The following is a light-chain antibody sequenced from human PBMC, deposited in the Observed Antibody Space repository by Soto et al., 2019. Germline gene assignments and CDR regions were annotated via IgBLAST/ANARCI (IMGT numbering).Light chain of an antibody. V-gene: IGLV2-23*01. CDR1: SSDIRNYNL. CDR3: CSYAGSSTLV. CDR2: EGS. J-gene: IGLJ2*01. Sequence: QSALTQPASVSGSPGQSITISCTGTSSDIRNYNLVSWYQQHPGKAPKLMIYEGSKRPSGVSNRFSASKSGNSASLTISGLQAEDEADYYCCSYAGSSTLVFGGGTKLTVL.